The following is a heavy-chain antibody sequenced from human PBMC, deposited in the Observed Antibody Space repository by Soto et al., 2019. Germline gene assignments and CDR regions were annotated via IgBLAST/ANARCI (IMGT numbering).Heavy chain of an antibody. CDR3: AIQLEPSSYHFVMYF. CDR2: ISAYNYKR. V-gene: IGHV1-18*04. Sequence: ASVKVSCKASGYTFTSYGISWVRQAPGQGPEWMAWISAYNYKRNYSQRFQDRVTMTIETSTNTAYMELRSLSSDDTAVYYCAIQLEPSSYHFVMYFCGQGSTVPGSS. CDR1: GYTFTSYG. D-gene: IGHD3-3*01. J-gene: IGHJ6*02.